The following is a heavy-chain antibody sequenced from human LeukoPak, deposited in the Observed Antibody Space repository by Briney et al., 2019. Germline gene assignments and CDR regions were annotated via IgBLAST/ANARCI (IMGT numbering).Heavy chain of an antibody. V-gene: IGHV4-34*01. J-gene: IGHJ5*02. CDR3: ARGRYSSSWYSVRWFDP. CDR1: GGSFSGYY. D-gene: IGHD6-13*01. Sequence: SETLSLTCAVYGGSFSGYYWSWIRQPPGKGLEWIGEINHSGSTNYNPSLKSRVTISVDTSKNQFSLKLSSVTAADTAVYYCARGRYSSSWYSVRWFDPWGQGTLVTVSS. CDR2: INHSGST.